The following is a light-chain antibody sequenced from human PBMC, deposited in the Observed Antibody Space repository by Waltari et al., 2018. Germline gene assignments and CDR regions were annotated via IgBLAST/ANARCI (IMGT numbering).Light chain of an antibody. CDR2: GKN. CDR3: NSRDSSGNHVV. Sequence: SSELTQDPAVSVALGQTVRITCQGDSLRSYHASGYQQKPGQASVLVIYGKNNRPSGIPDRFSGSSSGNTASLTITGAQAEDEADYYCNSRDSSGNHVVFGGGTKLTVL. V-gene: IGLV3-19*01. CDR1: SLRSYH. J-gene: IGLJ2*01.